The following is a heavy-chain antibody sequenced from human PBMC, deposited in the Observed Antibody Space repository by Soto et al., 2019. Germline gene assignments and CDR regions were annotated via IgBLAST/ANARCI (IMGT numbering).Heavy chain of an antibody. CDR1: GGSISSSSFY. D-gene: IGHD3-22*01. J-gene: IGHJ4*02. CDR2: IYYSGST. CDR3: ARNVDDSSGQAQNDY. V-gene: IGHV4-39*01. Sequence: SETLSLTCTVSGGSISSSSFYWGWIRQPPGKGLEWIGSIYYSGSTYYNPSLKRRVTISVDTTKNQFSLKLSSVTAADTAVYYCARNVDDSSGQAQNDYWGQGTLVTVSS.